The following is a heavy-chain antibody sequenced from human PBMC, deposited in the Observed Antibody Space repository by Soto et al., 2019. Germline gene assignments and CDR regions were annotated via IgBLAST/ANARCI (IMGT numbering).Heavy chain of an antibody. V-gene: IGHV3-33*01. CDR2: IWYDGSNK. CDR1: GFTFSSYG. Sequence: QVQLGESGGGVVQPGRSLRLSCAASGFTFSSYGMHWVRQAPGKGLEWVAFIWYDGSNKYYADSVKGRFTISRDNSKNTLYLQMNSLRAEDTAAYYCARAYGGGDCYSSVEYYFDYWGQGTLVTVSS. D-gene: IGHD2-21*02. J-gene: IGHJ4*02. CDR3: ARAYGGGDCYSSVEYYFDY.